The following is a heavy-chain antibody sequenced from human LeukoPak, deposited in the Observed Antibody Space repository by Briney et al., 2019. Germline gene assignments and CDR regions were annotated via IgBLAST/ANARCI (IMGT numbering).Heavy chain of an antibody. V-gene: IGHV3-23*01. J-gene: IGHJ4*02. D-gene: IGHD1-26*01. Sequence: GGSLRLSCAASGFTFSSYAMSWVRQAPGKGLEWVSCISTSGGSTYYADSVRGRFTISRDSSQNTLYVQMNSLRAEDTAVYNCAKDIANAAIVFDYWGQGTLVTVS. CDR1: GFTFSSYA. CDR2: ISTSGGST. CDR3: AKDIANAAIVFDY.